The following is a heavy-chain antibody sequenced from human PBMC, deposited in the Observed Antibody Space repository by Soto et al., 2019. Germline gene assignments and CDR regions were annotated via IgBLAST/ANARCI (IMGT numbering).Heavy chain of an antibody. J-gene: IGHJ4*02. CDR2: IIPIFGTA. CDR1: GGTFSSYA. D-gene: IGHD1-26*01. Sequence: VNLSCKASGGTFSSYAISWVRQAPGQGLEWMGGIIPIFGTANYAQKFQGRVTITADESTSTAYMELSSLRSEDTAVYYCARVGGLDGSYYLDYWGQGTLVTVSS. CDR3: ARVGGLDGSYYLDY. V-gene: IGHV1-69*13.